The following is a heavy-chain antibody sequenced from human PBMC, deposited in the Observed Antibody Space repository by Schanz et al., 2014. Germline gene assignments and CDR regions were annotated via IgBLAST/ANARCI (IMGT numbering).Heavy chain of an antibody. Sequence: EVQLLESGGALEQPGGSLRLSCTPSGFTFSSYAMGWARQAPGKGLEWVSYISSVGISKYYADPVKGRFTISRDSAKNSLYLQMNSLRAEDTAVYYCARQRSYFYAMDVWGQGTTVTVSS. V-gene: IGHV3-48*04. J-gene: IGHJ6*02. CDR1: GFTFSSYA. CDR2: ISSVGISK. CDR3: ARQRSYFYAMDV.